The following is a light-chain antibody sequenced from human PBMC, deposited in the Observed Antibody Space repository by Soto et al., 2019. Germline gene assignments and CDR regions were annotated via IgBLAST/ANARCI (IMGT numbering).Light chain of an antibody. J-gene: IGLJ2*01. V-gene: IGLV4-60*02. CDR2: LEGSGSY. Sequence: QSVLTQSSSASASLGSSVKLTCTLSSGHSTYIIAWHQQQPGKAPRYLMKLEGSGSYNKGSGIPDRFSGSNSGADRYLTISNLQFEDEADYYCETWDTNVVVFGGGTKLTVL. CDR1: SGHSTYI. CDR3: ETWDTNVVV.